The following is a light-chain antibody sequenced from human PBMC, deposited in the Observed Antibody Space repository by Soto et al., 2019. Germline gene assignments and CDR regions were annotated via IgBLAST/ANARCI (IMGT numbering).Light chain of an antibody. CDR2: AGS. J-gene: IGLJ1*01. CDR3: CSYSTGSTFEV. CDR1: SSDVGSYNL. V-gene: IGLV2-23*03. Sequence: QSALTQPASVSGSPGQSITISCAGTSSDVGSYNLVSWYQQYPGKAPKLMIYAGSKRPSGVSNRFSGSKSGNTASLTISGLQAEDEAEYYGCSYSTGSTFEVFGTGTKLTVL.